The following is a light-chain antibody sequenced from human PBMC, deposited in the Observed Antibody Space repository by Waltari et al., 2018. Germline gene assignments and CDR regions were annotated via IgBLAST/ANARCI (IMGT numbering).Light chain of an antibody. Sequence: DIQMTQSPSSVFASVGDRVTITCRASQGVSYWLAWYQQKAGKAPKLLIFHASSLESGVPSRFSGSGSGTEFNLTISSLQPEDFATYFCQQANSFPRTFGQGTKVEI. CDR1: QGVSYW. J-gene: IGKJ1*01. V-gene: IGKV1-12*01. CDR2: HAS. CDR3: QQANSFPRT.